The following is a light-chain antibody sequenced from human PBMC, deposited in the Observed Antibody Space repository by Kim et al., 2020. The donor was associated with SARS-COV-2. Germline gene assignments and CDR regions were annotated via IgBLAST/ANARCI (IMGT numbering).Light chain of an antibody. V-gene: IGLV2-14*03. CDR3: SSYTTANTRV. CDR2: DVS. Sequence: QSITISCSETSSDIGAFNYVSWFKQPPGKAPKLMIYDVSERPSGISNRFSGSTSGNTASLTISGLQAEDEADYYCSSYTTANTRVFGTGTKVTVL. CDR1: SSDIGAFNY. J-gene: IGLJ1*01.